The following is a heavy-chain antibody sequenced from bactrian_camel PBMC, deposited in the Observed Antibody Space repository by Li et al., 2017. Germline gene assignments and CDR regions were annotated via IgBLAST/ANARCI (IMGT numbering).Heavy chain of an antibody. J-gene: IGHJ6*01. D-gene: IGHD6*01. V-gene: IGHV3S40*01. CDR1: GFTFSNFY. CDR2: INGGGDFT. Sequence: VQLVESGGGLVQPGGSLRLSCAASGFTFSNFYMSWVRQAPGKGLEWVATINGGGDFTNYALSVEGRFASSKDNAKNTVYLQMNRLKPEDTAMYYWAAASWEGELMEWIQGKLSGSGLWGQGTQVTVS. CDR3: AAASWEGELMEWIQGKLSGSGL.